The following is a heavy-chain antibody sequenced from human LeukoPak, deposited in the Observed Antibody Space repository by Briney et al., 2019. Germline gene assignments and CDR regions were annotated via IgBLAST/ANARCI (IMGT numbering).Heavy chain of an antibody. V-gene: IGHV4-4*07. CDR1: GASVSSNY. CDR3: ARLRRNGNDWYADDS. D-gene: IGHD6-19*01. J-gene: IGHJ4*02. CDR2: ISISDGT. Sequence: SETLSLTCTVSGASVSSNYWSWIRQSAAKGLEWIGRISISDGTNYSPSLKSRVSTSVDASKNQFSLILTSATAADAAVYYCARLRRNGNDWYADDSWGQGILVTVSS.